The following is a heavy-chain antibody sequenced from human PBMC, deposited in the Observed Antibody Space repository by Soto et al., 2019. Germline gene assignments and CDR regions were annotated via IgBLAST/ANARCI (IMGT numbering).Heavy chain of an antibody. V-gene: IGHV4-31*03. CDR2: IYYSGST. J-gene: IGHJ5*02. CDR3: ARDLISGPPTHSSPGWFDP. Sequence: ASETLSLTCTVSGGSISSGGYYWSWIRQHPGKGLEWIGYIYYSGSTYYNPSLKSRVTISVDTSKNQFSLKLSSVTAADTAVYYCARDLISGPPTHSSPGWFDPWGQGTLVIVSS. D-gene: IGHD6-13*01. CDR1: GGSISSGGYY.